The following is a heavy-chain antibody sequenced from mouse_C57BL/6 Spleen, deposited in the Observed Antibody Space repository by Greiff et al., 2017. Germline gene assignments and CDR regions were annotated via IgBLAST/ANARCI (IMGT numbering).Heavy chain of an antibody. CDR1: GFSLTSYG. D-gene: IGHD1-1*01. J-gene: IGHJ1*03. CDR2: IWSGGGT. Sequence: VQLQEPGPGLVQPSPSLSISCTASGFSLTSYGVHWVRQSPGQGLEWLGVIWSGGGTADNDAFISRQSISKDNTKGQVFFKIHSLQASDTAIYYCAGYYYDGSGPYWYFDVWGTGTTVTVSS. V-gene: IGHV2-2*02. CDR3: AGYYYDGSGPYWYFDV.